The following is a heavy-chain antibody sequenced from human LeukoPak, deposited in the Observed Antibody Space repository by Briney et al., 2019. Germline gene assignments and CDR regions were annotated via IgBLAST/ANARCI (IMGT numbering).Heavy chain of an antibody. J-gene: IGHJ6*03. Sequence: GGSLRLSCAASGFTFNNYWMHWVRQAPGKGLVWVARTNTHGTSANYADSVKGRFIISRDNASNTLYLQMNGLRDEDTGVYYALAGYYYYYMDVWGKETTVTVSS. CDR1: GFTFNNYW. D-gene: IGHD6-13*01. V-gene: IGHV3-74*01. CDR2: TNTHGTSA. CDR3: LAGYYYYYMDV.